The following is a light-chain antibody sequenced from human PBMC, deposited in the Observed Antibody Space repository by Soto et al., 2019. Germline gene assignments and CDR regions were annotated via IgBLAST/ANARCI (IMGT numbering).Light chain of an antibody. CDR2: AAS. V-gene: IGKV1-39*01. CDR1: QSIRTY. J-gene: IGKJ1*01. Sequence: DIQMTQSPSSLSASVGDRVTITCRASQSIRTYLNWYQQKPRKAPNLLIYAASSLQSGVPSRFSGSGSGTDFTLTISSLQPEDFATYYCQQYNNYPRTFGQGTKVEIK. CDR3: QQYNNYPRT.